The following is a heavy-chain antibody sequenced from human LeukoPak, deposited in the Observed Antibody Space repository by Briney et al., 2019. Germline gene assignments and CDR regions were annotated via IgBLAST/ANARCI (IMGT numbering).Heavy chain of an antibody. CDR1: GGSFSSSDFC. J-gene: IGHJ4*02. Sequence: SETLSLTCTVSGGSFSSSDFCWGWIRQPPGKGLEWVGSIYYSGSTYYNPSRKARVTISVYTSKIQFFLKLSSVTAADTSVYFCATQFMPDDGSASSFEYCGQGTLVTVSS. CDR2: IYYSGST. CDR3: ATQFMPDDGSASSFEY. V-gene: IGHV4-39*01. D-gene: IGHD3-10*01.